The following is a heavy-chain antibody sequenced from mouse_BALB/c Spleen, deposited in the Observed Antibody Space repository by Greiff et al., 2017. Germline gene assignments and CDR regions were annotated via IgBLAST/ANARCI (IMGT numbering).Heavy chain of an antibody. CDR2: ISSGSSTI. D-gene: IGHD1-1*01. Sequence: EVQLQQSGGGLVQPGGSRKLSCAASGFTFSSFGMHWVRQAPEKGLEWVAYISSGSSTIYYADTVKGRFTISRDNPKNTLFLQMTSLRSEDTAMYYCARFGTTVVAPAMDYWGQGTSVTVSS. J-gene: IGHJ4*01. V-gene: IGHV5-17*02. CDR3: ARFGTTVVAPAMDY. CDR1: GFTFSSFG.